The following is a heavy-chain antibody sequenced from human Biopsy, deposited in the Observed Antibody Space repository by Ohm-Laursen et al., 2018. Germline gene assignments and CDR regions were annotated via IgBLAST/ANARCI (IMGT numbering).Heavy chain of an antibody. V-gene: IGHV1-2*02. CDR3: AIDGNDFLTDYLKIDQ. Sequence: SSVKVSCNASGYTFTGYYLHWVRQAPGQGLEWMGWINPKSGGTHYLEKFRGRVTMTRDTSISTAYMEVSSLRSDDTAVYYCAIDGNDFLTDYLKIDQWGQGTLVTVSS. CDR2: INPKSGGT. J-gene: IGHJ4*02. D-gene: IGHD3-9*01. CDR1: GYTFTGYY.